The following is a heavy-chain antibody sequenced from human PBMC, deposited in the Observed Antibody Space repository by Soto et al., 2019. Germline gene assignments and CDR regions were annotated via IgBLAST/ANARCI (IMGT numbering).Heavy chain of an antibody. V-gene: IGHV4-34*01. Sequence: SETLSLTCAVYGGSFSGYYGTWIRQPPGKGLEWIGEINHSGTINFNPSLKSRLTISLDTSKKHFSLKLSSVTDADTAAYYCARADRTLVTSYSLDVWGQGTTVTVSS. CDR1: GGSFSGYY. CDR3: ARADRTLVTSYSLDV. D-gene: IGHD2-21*02. CDR2: INHSGTI. J-gene: IGHJ6*02.